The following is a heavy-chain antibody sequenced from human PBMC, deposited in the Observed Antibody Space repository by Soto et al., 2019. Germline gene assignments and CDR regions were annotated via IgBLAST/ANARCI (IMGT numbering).Heavy chain of an antibody. J-gene: IGHJ4*02. Sequence: VQLQESGPGLVRPSETLSLTCTVSGGSISSGNFYWSWIRQPPGKGLEWIGYIYFSGSTSYSPSLKSRLTISLNTSNNQFSLKLTSVTAADTAVYYCAHDSNGGHTYFDLWGQGALVTVSS. CDR1: GGSISSGNFY. CDR2: IYFSGST. V-gene: IGHV4-30-4*01. D-gene: IGHD1-1*01. CDR3: AHDSNGGHTYFDL.